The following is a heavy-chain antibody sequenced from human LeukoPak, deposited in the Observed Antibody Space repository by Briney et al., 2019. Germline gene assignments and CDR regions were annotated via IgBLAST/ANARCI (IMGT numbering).Heavy chain of an antibody. V-gene: IGHV4-61*02. Sequence: SETLSLTCTVSGGSISSGSYYWSWIRQPAGKGLEWIGRIYTSGSANYNPSLKSRVTMSVDTSKNQFSLKLTSVTTADTAVYYCARAGGVKTAALDLDYWGQGTLVTVSS. CDR2: IYTSGSA. J-gene: IGHJ4*02. CDR3: ARAGGVKTAALDLDY. D-gene: IGHD6-25*01. CDR1: GGSISSGSYY.